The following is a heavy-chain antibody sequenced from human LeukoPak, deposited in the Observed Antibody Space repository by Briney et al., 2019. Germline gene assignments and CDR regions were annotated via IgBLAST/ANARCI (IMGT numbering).Heavy chain of an antibody. V-gene: IGHV3-23*01. J-gene: IGHJ4*02. CDR3: AKVGGSVMIFDY. D-gene: IGHD3-10*01. CDR1: GFTFSSYA. CDR2: ISGSGDNT. Sequence: GGSLRLSCAASGFTFSSYAMSWVRQVPGKGLEWVSVISGSGDNTYYADSVKGRFTISRDNSKNMLYLQMNSLRAEDTAVYYCAKVGGSVMIFDYWGQGTLVTVSS.